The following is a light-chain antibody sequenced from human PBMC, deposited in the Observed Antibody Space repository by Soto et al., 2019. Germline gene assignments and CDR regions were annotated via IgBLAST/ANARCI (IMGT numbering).Light chain of an antibody. CDR1: SSDVGSYDY. CDR3: NSNTSSAIPWV. J-gene: IGLJ3*02. V-gene: IGLV2-18*02. CDR2: NVN. Sequence: QSVLIQPPSVSGSPGQSVTISCTGTSSDVGSYDYVSWSQHHPGTVPKPMIYNVNSQPSGVPGRFSGSKSGNMASMTISRLQAEDEAGYYCNSNTSSAIPWVFGGGTKLTVL.